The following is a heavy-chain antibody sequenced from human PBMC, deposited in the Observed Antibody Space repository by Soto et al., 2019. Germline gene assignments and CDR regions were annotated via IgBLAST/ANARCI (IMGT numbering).Heavy chain of an antibody. CDR3: ARDLGYDSSGYYYVGFDY. V-gene: IGHV4-59*01. Sequence: SETLSLTCTVSGGSISSYYWSWIRQPPGKGLEWIGYIYYSGSTNYNPSLKSRVTISVDTSKNQFSLKLSSVTAADTAVYYCARDLGYDSSGYYYVGFDYWGQGTLVTVSS. D-gene: IGHD3-22*01. J-gene: IGHJ4*02. CDR1: GGSISSYY. CDR2: IYYSGST.